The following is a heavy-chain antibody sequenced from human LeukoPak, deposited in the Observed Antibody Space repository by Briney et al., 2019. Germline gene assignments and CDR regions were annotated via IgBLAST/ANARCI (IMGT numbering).Heavy chain of an antibody. CDR1: SGSFNGYY. CDR2: INHSGIS. V-gene: IGHV4-34*01. CDR3: ARVGYSYGSFYYYYYMDV. D-gene: IGHD5-18*01. J-gene: IGHJ6*03. Sequence: SETLSLTCAVSSGSFNGYYWSWIRQPPGKGLEWIGEINHSGISNYKPSLKSRVTMSVDTSNNHISLKVTSITAADTAVYYCARVGYSYGSFYYYYYMDVWGKGTTVTVSS.